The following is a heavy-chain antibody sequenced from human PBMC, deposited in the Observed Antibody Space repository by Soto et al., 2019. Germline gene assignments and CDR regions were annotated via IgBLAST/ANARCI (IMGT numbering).Heavy chain of an antibody. V-gene: IGHV3-7*03. CDR2: IKQDGSEK. D-gene: IGHD4-17*01. Sequence: HPGGSLRLSCAASGFTFSSYWMSWVRQAPGKGLEWVANIKQDGSEKYYVDSVKGRFTISRDNAKNSLYLQLNSLGAEDTAVYYCASIGDYLSSLGYWGQGTLVTVSS. J-gene: IGHJ4*02. CDR1: GFTFSSYW. CDR3: ASIGDYLSSLGY.